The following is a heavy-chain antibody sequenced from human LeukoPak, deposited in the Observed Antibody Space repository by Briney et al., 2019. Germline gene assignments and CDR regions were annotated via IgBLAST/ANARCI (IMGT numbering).Heavy chain of an antibody. Sequence: SETLSLTCTVSGGSINSGGYYWSWIRQYPGKGLEWIGYIYYSGSTYYNPSLKSRATISVDTSKNQLSLKLSSVTAADTAVYYCARDEGYCSGGSCFNGWFDPWGQGTVVTVSS. CDR3: ARDEGYCSGGSCFNGWFDP. V-gene: IGHV4-31*03. D-gene: IGHD2-15*01. J-gene: IGHJ5*02. CDR1: GGSINSGGYY. CDR2: IYYSGST.